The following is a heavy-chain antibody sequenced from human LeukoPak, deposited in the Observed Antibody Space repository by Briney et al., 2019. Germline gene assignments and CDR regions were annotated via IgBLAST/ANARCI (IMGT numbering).Heavy chain of an antibody. D-gene: IGHD6-13*01. V-gene: IGHV3-23*01. J-gene: IGHJ6*02. CDR2: ISGNGGST. CDR3: AKGIAAAGSYYGMDV. CDR1: GFTFSSYA. Sequence: GGSLRLSCAASGFTFSSYAMSWVRQAPGKGLEWVSAISGNGGSTHYADSVKGRFTISRDNSKNTLYLQMNSLRAEDTAVYYCAKGIAAAGSYYGMDVWGQGTTVTVSS.